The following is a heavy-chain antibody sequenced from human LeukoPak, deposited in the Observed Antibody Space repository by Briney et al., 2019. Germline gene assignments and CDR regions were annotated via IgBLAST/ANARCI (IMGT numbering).Heavy chain of an antibody. CDR2: ISYSVSA. Sequence: PSETLSLTCTVSGGSISSDYWSWIRQPPGRGLEWIGFISYSVSADYNPSLKSRVTISVDTSKNQFSLKLSSVTAADTAVYYCARARSWLRSDYWGQGAVVTVSS. V-gene: IGHV4-59*01. J-gene: IGHJ4*02. CDR1: GGSISSDY. D-gene: IGHD6-13*01. CDR3: ARARSWLRSDY.